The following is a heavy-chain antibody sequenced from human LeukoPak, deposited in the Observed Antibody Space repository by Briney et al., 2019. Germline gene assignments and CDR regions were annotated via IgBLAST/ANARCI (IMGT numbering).Heavy chain of an antibody. V-gene: IGHV6-1*01. Sequence: SQTLSLTCALSGDSFSGNSVAWNWPRQSPSRGLEWLGRTYYRSKWYNDYASSMEGLITINTDTSKNQFSLQLDSLTPEDTAVYYCARAGSSSGWHGNWFDRWGQGTPVIVSS. CDR1: GDSFSGNSVA. J-gene: IGHJ5*02. D-gene: IGHD6-19*01. CDR2: TYYRSKWYN. CDR3: ARAGSSSGWHGNWFDR.